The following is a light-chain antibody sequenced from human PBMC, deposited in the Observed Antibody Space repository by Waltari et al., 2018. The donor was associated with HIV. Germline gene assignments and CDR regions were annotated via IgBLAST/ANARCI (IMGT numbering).Light chain of an antibody. Sequence: SVLTQPPSLSGAPGLSVTISCTGTFSNLGAGCDVHWYQHRPGAAPRRLVNANGKRPSGVLDRFLASRSGSSASLAISRLQAEDEADYYCQSYDSSLSGVVFGGGTRLTVL. CDR3: QSYDSSLSGVV. CDR1: FSNLGAGCD. J-gene: IGLJ2*01. V-gene: IGLV1-40*01. CDR2: ANG.